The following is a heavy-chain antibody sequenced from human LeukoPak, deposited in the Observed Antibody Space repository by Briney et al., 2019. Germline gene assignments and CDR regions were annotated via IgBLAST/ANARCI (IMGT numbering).Heavy chain of an antibody. J-gene: IGHJ4*02. CDR1: GFSVSSTY. CDR2: TSGNGIET. CDR3: GKRTRDGYNTPIDD. V-gene: IGHV3-23*01. D-gene: IGHD5-24*01. Sequence: GGSLRLSCAATGFSVSSTYMSWVRQAPGKGLEWVSGTSGNGIETHYADSVKGRFTISRDPSRNTLYLQMNSLRVEDTALYYRGKRTRDGYNTPIDDWGQGTLVTVSS.